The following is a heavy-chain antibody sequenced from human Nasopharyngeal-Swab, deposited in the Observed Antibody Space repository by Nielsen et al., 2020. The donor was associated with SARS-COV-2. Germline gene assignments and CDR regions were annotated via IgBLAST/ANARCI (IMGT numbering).Heavy chain of an antibody. CDR1: GYTFTSHY. V-gene: IGHV1-46*01. CDR2: INPSGGST. D-gene: IGHD3-22*01. J-gene: IGHJ4*02. CDR3: ARVIDGDYYDSSGFDY. Sequence: ASVKVSCKASGYTFTSHYMHWVRQAPGQGLEWMGIINPSGGSTSYAQKFQGRVTMTRDTSTSTVYMELSSLRSEDTAVYYCARVIDGDYYDSSGFDYWGQGTLVTVSS.